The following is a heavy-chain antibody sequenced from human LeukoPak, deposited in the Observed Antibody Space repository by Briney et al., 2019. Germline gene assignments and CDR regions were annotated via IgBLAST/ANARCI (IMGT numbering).Heavy chain of an antibody. CDR1: GYSFTSYW. J-gene: IGHJ4*02. Sequence: GESLKISCKGSGYSFTSYWIGWLRQMPGKGLEWMGIIYPSDSDTRYSPSFQGQVTISADKSVSTAYLQWSSLEASDTAMYYCARTMVRGVITSSFDFWGRGTLVTVSS. D-gene: IGHD3-10*01. CDR3: ARTMVRGVITSSFDF. CDR2: IYPSDSDT. V-gene: IGHV5-51*01.